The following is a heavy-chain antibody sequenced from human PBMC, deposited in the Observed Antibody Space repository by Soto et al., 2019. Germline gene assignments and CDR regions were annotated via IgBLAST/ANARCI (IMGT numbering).Heavy chain of an antibody. V-gene: IGHV6-1*01. CDR2: TYYRSKWYN. J-gene: IGHJ5*02. D-gene: IGHD6-13*01. CDR3: ARDLVAAAGSGLNWFDP. Sequence: SQTLSLTCTISGDSVSSNIAAWNWIRQSPSRGLEWLGRTYYRSKWYNDYAVSVKSRITINPDTSKNQFSLQLNSVTPEDTAVYYCARDLVAAAGSGLNWFDPWGQGTLVTVSS. CDR1: GDSVSSNIAA.